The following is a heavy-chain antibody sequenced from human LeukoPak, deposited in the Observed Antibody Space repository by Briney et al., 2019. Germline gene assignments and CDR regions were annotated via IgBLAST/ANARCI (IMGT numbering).Heavy chain of an antibody. V-gene: IGHV4-59*12. D-gene: IGHD6-6*01. Sequence: SETLSLTCTVSGGSISSYYWSWIRQPPGKGLEWIGYIYYSGSTNYNPSLKSRVTISVDTSKNQFSLKLSSVTAADTAVYYCASRAAARPLQARRVDWGQGTLVTVSS. J-gene: IGHJ4*02. CDR1: GGSISSYY. CDR2: IYYSGST. CDR3: ASRAAARPLQARRVD.